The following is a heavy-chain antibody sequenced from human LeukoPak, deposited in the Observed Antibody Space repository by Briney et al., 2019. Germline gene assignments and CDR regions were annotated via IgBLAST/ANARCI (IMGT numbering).Heavy chain of an antibody. Sequence: PSETLSLTCTVSGGSISSSSYYWGWIRQPPGKGLEWIGRIYYSGSTYYNPSLKSRVTISVDTSKNQFSLKLSSVTAADTAVYYCARPGGYCSGGSCSDAFDIWGQGTMVTVSS. D-gene: IGHD2-15*01. J-gene: IGHJ3*02. CDR3: ARPGGYCSGGSCSDAFDI. CDR1: GGSISSSSYY. CDR2: IYYSGST. V-gene: IGHV4-39*01.